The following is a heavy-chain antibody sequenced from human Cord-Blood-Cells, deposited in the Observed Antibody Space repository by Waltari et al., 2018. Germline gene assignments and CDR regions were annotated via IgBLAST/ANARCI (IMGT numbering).Heavy chain of an antibody. D-gene: IGHD6-19*01. Sequence: QLQLQESGPGLVTPSETLSLTCTVPGGSISSSSYSWGWLRQPPGKGLEWIGSIYYSGSTYYNPSLKSRVTISVDTSKNQFSLKLSSVTAADTAVYYCARRTYSSGWYDYWGQGTLVTVSS. CDR1: GGSISSSSYS. CDR3: ARRTYSSGWYDY. CDR2: IYYSGST. V-gene: IGHV4-39*07. J-gene: IGHJ4*02.